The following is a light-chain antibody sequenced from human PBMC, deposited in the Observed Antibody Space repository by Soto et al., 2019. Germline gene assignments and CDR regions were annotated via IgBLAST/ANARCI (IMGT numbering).Light chain of an antibody. J-gene: IGKJ1*01. V-gene: IGKV1-5*03. CDR1: QSISSY. CDR2: KAS. Sequence: DIQMTQSPSTLSASVGDRVTITCRASQSISSYLAWYQQKPGKAPKLLIYKASSLESGVPSRFSGSGSGTEFTLTISSLQPDDFATNYCQQYNSYASWTFGQGTKVEIK. CDR3: QQYNSYASWT.